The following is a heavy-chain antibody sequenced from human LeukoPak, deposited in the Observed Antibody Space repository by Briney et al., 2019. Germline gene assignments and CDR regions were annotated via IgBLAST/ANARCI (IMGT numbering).Heavy chain of an antibody. Sequence: SETLSLTCAVYGGSFSGHYWSWIRQPAGKGLEWIGRIYTSGSTYYNPSLKSQVTISVDTSKNQFSLKLTSVTAADTAVYYCARGYSSSWYLNWFDPWGQGTLVTVSS. J-gene: IGHJ5*02. CDR2: IYTSGST. V-gene: IGHV4-59*10. CDR1: GGSFSGHY. D-gene: IGHD6-13*01. CDR3: ARGYSSSWYLNWFDP.